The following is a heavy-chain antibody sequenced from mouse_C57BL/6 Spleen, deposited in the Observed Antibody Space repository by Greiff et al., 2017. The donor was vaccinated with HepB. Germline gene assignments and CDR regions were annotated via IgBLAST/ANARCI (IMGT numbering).Heavy chain of an antibody. CDR1: GYTFTSYW. CDR2: IDPSDSYT. CDR3: ASDYGLTWGFAY. D-gene: IGHD1-1*01. V-gene: IGHV1-69*01. Sequence: QVQLKQPGAELVMPGASVKLSCKASGYTFTSYWMHWVKQRPGQGLEWIGEIDPSDSYTNYNQKFKGKSTLTVDKSSSTAYMQLSSLTSEDSAVYYCASDYGLTWGFAYWGQGTLVTVSA. J-gene: IGHJ3*01.